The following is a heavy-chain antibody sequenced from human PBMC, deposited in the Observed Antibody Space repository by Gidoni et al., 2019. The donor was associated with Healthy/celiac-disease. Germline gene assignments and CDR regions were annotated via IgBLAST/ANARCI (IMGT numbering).Heavy chain of an antibody. CDR3: ARGGGSGYDFWSYFDY. J-gene: IGHJ4*02. D-gene: IGHD3-3*01. Sequence: QVQLVQSGAEVKKPGASVKVSCKASGYTFTSYYMHWVRQAPGQGLEWMGIINPSGGSTSYAQKFQGRVTMTRDTSTSTVYMELSSLRSEDTAVYYCARGGGSGYDFWSYFDYWGQGTLVTVSS. V-gene: IGHV1-46*01. CDR2: INPSGGST. CDR1: GYTFTSYY.